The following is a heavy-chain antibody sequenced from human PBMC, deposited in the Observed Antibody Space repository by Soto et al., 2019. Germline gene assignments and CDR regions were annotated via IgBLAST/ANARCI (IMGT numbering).Heavy chain of an antibody. V-gene: IGHV4-34*01. J-gene: IGHJ5*02. D-gene: IGHD3-9*01. CDR3: ATLYLYYDILTGYTNWFEP. CDR2: INHSGST. Sequence: SETLSLTCAVYGGSFSGYYWSWIRQPPGKGLEWIGEINHSGSTNYNPSLKSRVTISVDASKNQFSLKLSSVTAADTAVYYCATLYLYYDILTGYTNWFEPWGQGTLVTVSS. CDR1: GGSFSGYY.